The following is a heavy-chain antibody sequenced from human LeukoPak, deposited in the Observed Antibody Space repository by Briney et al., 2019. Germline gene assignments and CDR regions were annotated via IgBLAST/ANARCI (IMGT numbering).Heavy chain of an antibody. Sequence: ASVKLSCKVSGYTLTELSMHWVRQAPGKWLEWMGGFDPEDGETIYAQKFQGRVTMTEDTSTDTAYMELSSLRSEDTAVYYCATDQPSITMIVVGYYWGQGTLVTGSS. CDR2: FDPEDGET. CDR1: GYTLTELS. D-gene: IGHD3-22*01. CDR3: ATDQPSITMIVVGYY. V-gene: IGHV1-24*01. J-gene: IGHJ4*02.